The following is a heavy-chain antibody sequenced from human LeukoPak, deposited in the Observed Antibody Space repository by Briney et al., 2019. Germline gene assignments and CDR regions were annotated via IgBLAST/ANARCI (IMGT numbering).Heavy chain of an antibody. CDR2: IIPIFGTA. CDR1: GGTFSSYA. CDR3: ARGLDPQRGEYYYYGMDV. D-gene: IGHD3-16*01. V-gene: IGHV1-69*13. J-gene: IGHJ6*02. Sequence: SVKVSCKASGGTFSSYAISWVRQAPGQGLEWMGGIIPIFGTANYAQKFQGRVTITADESTSTAYMELSSLRSEDTAVYYCARGLDPQRGEYYYYGMDVWGQGTTVTVSS.